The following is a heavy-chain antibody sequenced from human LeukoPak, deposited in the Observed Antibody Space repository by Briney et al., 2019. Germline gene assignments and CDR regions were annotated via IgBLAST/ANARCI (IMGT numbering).Heavy chain of an antibody. CDR3: ARSLYYYDSSGYDYFDY. CDR2: IYYSGST. J-gene: IGHJ4*02. CDR1: GGSISSGGYY. V-gene: IGHV4-31*03. Sequence: SQTLSLTCTVSGGSISSGGYYCSWIRQHPGKGLEWIGYIYYSGSTYYNPSLMSRVTISVDTSKNQFSLKLSSVTAADTAVYYCARSLYYYDSSGYDYFDYWGQGTLVTVSS. D-gene: IGHD3-22*01.